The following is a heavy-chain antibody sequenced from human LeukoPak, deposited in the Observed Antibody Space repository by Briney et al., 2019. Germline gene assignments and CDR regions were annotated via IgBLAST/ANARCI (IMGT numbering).Heavy chain of an antibody. CDR3: ASNAIDYYDSSGYIDAFDI. CDR1: GYIFSGYH. Sequence: GASVKVSCKSSGYIFSGYHVHWARQAPGQGLEWMGWISAYNGNTNYAQKLQGRVTMTTDTSTSTAYMELRSLRSDDTAVYYCASNAIDYYDSSGYIDAFDIWGQGTMVTVSS. J-gene: IGHJ3*02. V-gene: IGHV1-18*04. D-gene: IGHD3-22*01. CDR2: ISAYNGNT.